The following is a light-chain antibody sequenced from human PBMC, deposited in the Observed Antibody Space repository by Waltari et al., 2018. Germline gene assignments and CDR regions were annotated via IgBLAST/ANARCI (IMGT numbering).Light chain of an antibody. V-gene: IGLV4-69*01. Sequence: QLVLTQSPSASASLGASVQPTRTLSSGHSRHVIAWLQPQPEKGASYLMKVNSDGSNSKGDEIPDRFSGSSSGAERYLTISSLQSEDEADYYCQTGGHGTWVFGGGTKLTVL. CDR2: VNSDGSN. CDR1: SGHSRHV. CDR3: QTGGHGTWV. J-gene: IGLJ3*02.